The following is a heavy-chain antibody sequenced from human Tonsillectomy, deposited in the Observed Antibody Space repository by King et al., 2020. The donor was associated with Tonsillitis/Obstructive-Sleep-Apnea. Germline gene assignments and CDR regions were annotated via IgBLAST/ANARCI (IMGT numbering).Heavy chain of an antibody. CDR2: TYYRSNWYN. D-gene: IGHD3-22*01. Sequence: VQLQQSGPGLVKPSQTLSVTCVISGDSVSSSSAAWTWIRQSPSRGLEWLGRTYYRSNWYNDYAASVKSRISNNVDTSKNQFSLHLTSVTPEDTAVYYCAREYYYDSSGYRADTFDVWGQGTMVTVSS. CDR3: AREYYYDSSGYRADTFDV. J-gene: IGHJ3*01. V-gene: IGHV6-1*01. CDR1: GDSVSSSSAA.